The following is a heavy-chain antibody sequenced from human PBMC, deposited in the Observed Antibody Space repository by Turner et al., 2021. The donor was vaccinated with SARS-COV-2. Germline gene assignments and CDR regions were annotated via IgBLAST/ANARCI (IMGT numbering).Heavy chain of an antibody. V-gene: IGHV3-23*01. J-gene: IGHJ4*02. CDR2: ISDSGGST. CDR3: AKVASKPGDYFDY. D-gene: IGHD5-12*01. Sequence: EVQLLESGGGLVQPGGSLRLSCAASGFTFSSYAMSWVRQAPGKGLEWVSGISDSGGSTYYADSVKGRCTISRDNSKNTLYLQMNSLRAEDTAVYYCAKVASKPGDYFDYWGQGTLVTVSS. CDR1: GFTFSSYA.